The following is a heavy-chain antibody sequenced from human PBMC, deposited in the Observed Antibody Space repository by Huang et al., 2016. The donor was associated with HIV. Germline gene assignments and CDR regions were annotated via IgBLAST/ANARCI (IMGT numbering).Heavy chain of an antibody. CDR1: TFTFGAYW. CDR2: IKQDESEK. J-gene: IGHJ6*02. CDR3: ATKTAGMDI. D-gene: IGHD1-7*01. Sequence: VESGGRSVQPGGSIKLSCVGSTFTFGAYWMSWVRQPPGKGLEGVAKIKQDESEKYYVDSGKGRFNISRDNARKVLFLEMDDLRVEDTAIYFCATKTAGMDIWGQGTTVTVSS. V-gene: IGHV3-7*01.